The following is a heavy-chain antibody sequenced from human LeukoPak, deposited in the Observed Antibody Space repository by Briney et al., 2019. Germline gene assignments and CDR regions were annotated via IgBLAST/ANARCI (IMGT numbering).Heavy chain of an antibody. Sequence: QTGRSLRLSCAASGFTFSRHGMHWVRQAPGKGLEWVAVIGDTGRAKYYADSVEGRFTASRDNFKNTLYLEMNSLRYDDTALYYCARDWDNGRAERPAWGQGTLVTVSS. CDR2: IGDTGRAK. V-gene: IGHV3-33*08. J-gene: IGHJ5*02. D-gene: IGHD2-8*01. CDR1: GFTFSRHG. CDR3: ARDWDNGRAERPA.